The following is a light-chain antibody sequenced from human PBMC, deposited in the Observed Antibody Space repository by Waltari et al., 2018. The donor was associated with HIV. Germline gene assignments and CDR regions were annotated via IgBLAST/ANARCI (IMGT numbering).Light chain of an antibody. J-gene: IGLJ2*01. V-gene: IGLV1-44*01. Sequence: QSVLTQPPSASGTLGQRVTISCSGSSSNIGSNTVNWYQQLPGTAPKLLIYSNNQRPSGVPDRFSGSKSGTSASLAISGLQSEDEADYYCAAWDDSLNAVVFGGGTKLTV. CDR1: SSNIGSNT. CDR2: SNN. CDR3: AAWDDSLNAVV.